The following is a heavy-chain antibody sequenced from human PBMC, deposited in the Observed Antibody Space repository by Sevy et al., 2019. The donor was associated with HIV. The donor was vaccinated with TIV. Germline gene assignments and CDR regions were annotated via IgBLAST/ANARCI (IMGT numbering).Heavy chain of an antibody. Sequence: GGSLRLSCAASGFPFSSFAMSWVRHIPGKGLEWVSTINGDGGSAYYADSDKGRFTLSRDNSNNTVFLQMNRLRDEDTAVYYCARATPRIAPSSAAFFDYWGQGTLVTVSS. CDR3: ARATPRIAPSSAAFFDY. CDR1: GFPFSSFA. CDR2: INGDGGSA. V-gene: IGHV3-23*01. D-gene: IGHD1-26*01. J-gene: IGHJ4*02.